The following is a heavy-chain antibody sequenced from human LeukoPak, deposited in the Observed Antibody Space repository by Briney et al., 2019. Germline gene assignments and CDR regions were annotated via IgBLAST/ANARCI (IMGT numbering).Heavy chain of an antibody. CDR3: ARATVTYYYDSSGLTPASAFDI. D-gene: IGHD3-22*01. Sequence: GGSLRLSCAASGFTFSSYDMHWVRHATGKGLEWVSAIGTAGDTYYPGSVKGRFTISRENVKNSLYLQMNSLRAGDTAVYYCARATVTYYYDSSGLTPASAFDIWGQGTMVTVSS. CDR1: GFTFSSYD. J-gene: IGHJ3*02. V-gene: IGHV3-13*01. CDR2: IGTAGDT.